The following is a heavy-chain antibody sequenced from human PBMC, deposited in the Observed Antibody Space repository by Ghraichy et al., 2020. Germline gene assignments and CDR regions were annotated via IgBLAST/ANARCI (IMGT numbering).Heavy chain of an antibody. Sequence: GGSLRLSCAASGFIFSNYGMHWVRQAPGKGLDWVAVISNDGSYKYYVDSVKGRFTISRDNSKNTLYLQMNSLRVEDTAVYYCAKDLHTGSPSLFDPRGQGTLVTVSS. D-gene: IGHD1-26*01. CDR3: AKDLHTGSPSLFDP. J-gene: IGHJ5*02. CDR2: ISNDGSYK. V-gene: IGHV3-30*18. CDR1: GFIFSNYG.